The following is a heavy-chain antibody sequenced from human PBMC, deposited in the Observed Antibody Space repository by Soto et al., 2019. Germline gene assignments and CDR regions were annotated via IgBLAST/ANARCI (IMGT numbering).Heavy chain of an antibody. Sequence: SENLSLTCAVYGGSFSGYYWSWIRQPPGKGLEWIGEINHSGSTNYNPSLKIRVTISLDTSKYQFSLKLSSVTAADTAVYFCARGYCISTSCYLGKRSFDSWGQGTLVTVSS. V-gene: IGHV4-34*01. CDR3: ARGYCISTSCYLGKRSFDS. CDR1: GGSFSGYY. CDR2: INHSGST. D-gene: IGHD2-2*01. J-gene: IGHJ5*01.